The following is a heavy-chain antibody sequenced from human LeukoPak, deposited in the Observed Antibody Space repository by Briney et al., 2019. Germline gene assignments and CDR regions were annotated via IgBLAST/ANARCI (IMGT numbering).Heavy chain of an antibody. CDR1: GYTFTSYG. V-gene: IGHV1-18*01. J-gene: IGHJ5*02. CDR2: ISAYNGNT. CDR3: AGDLDGSGSYRWENWFDP. D-gene: IGHD3-10*01. Sequence: ASVKVSCKASGYTFTSYGISWVRQAPGQGLEWMGWISAYNGNTNYAQKLQGRVTMTTDTSTSTAYMELRSLRPDDTAVYYCAGDLDGSGSYRWENWFDPWGQGTLVTVSS.